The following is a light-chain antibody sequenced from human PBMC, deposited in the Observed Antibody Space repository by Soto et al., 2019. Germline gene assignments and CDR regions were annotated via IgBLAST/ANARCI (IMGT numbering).Light chain of an antibody. CDR3: QQRSNWPVT. CDR1: QSVSSY. V-gene: IGKV3-11*01. Sequence: EIVLTQSPATLTLSPGEGATLSCRASQSVSSYLAWYQQKPGQAPRLLIYDTSNRATGIPARFSGSGSGTDFTLIISSLEPEDFAVYYCQQRSNWPVTFGLGTKVEV. J-gene: IGKJ1*01. CDR2: DTS.